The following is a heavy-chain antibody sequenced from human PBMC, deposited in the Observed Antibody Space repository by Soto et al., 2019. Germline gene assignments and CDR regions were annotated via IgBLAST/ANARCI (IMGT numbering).Heavy chain of an antibody. J-gene: IGHJ6*02. CDR3: AKGPYGSGSSHYYYYGMDV. D-gene: IGHD3-10*01. CDR2: ISYDGSNK. Sequence: GGSLRLSCAASGFTFSSYGMHWVRQAPGKGLEWVAVISYDGSNKYYADSVKGRFTISRDNSKNTLYLQMNSLRAEDTAVYYCAKGPYGSGSSHYYYYGMDVWGQGTTVTVSS. V-gene: IGHV3-30*18. CDR1: GFTFSSYG.